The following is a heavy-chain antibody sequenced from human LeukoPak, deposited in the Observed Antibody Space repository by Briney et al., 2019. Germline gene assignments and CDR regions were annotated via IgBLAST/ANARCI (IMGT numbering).Heavy chain of an antibody. CDR3: AREYQHIVVVPAAMGWDY. J-gene: IGHJ4*02. CDR2: ISSSGSTI. Sequence: GGSLRLSCAASGFTFSSYEMNWVRQAPGKGLEWVSYISSSGSTIYYADSVKGRFTISRDNAKNSLYLQMNSLRAEDTAVYYCAREYQHIVVVPAAMGWDYWGQGTLVTVSS. D-gene: IGHD2-2*01. CDR1: GFTFSSYE. V-gene: IGHV3-48*03.